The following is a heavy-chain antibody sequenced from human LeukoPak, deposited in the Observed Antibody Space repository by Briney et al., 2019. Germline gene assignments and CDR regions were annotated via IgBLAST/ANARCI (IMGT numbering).Heavy chain of an antibody. V-gene: IGHV4-59*12. CDR2: VHDSGST. CDR3: ARSLLLWFGELLPPGFDY. CDR1: GGSISTYY. D-gene: IGHD3-10*01. J-gene: IGHJ4*02. Sequence: SETLSLTCIVSGGSISTYYWSWIRQPPGKGLEWIGYVHDSGSTKYNPSVKSRVTISVDTSKNQFSLKLSSVTAADTAVYYCARSLLLWFGELLPPGFDYWGQGTLVTVSS.